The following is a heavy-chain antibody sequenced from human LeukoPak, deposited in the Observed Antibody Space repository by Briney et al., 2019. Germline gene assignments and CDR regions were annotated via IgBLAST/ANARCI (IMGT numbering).Heavy chain of an antibody. J-gene: IGHJ4*02. CDR2: IKSKTDGGTT. CDR1: GFTFSNAW. CDR3: TVPYYYDSSGYYYFDY. V-gene: IGHV3-15*01. D-gene: IGHD3-22*01. Sequence: WGSLRLSCAASGFTFSNAWMSWVRQAPGKGLEWVGRIKSKTDGGTTDYAAPVKGRFTISRDDSKNTLYLQMNSLKTEDTAVYYCTVPYYYDSSGYYYFDYWGQGTLVTVSS.